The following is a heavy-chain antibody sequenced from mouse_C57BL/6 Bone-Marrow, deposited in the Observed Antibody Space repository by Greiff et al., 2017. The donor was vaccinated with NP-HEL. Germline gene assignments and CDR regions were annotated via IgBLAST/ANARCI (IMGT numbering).Heavy chain of an antibody. D-gene: IGHD2-14*01. Sequence: VKLVASGAELVKPGASVKMSCKASGYTFTTYPIEWMKQTHGKSLEWIGNFHPYNDDTKYNEKFKGKATLTVEKSSSTFYLELSRLTSDDSAVYYCSMGYDGGYFDYWGQGTTLTVSS. J-gene: IGHJ2*01. CDR1: GYTFTTYP. V-gene: IGHV1-47*01. CDR2: FHPYNDDT. CDR3: SMGYDGGYFDY.